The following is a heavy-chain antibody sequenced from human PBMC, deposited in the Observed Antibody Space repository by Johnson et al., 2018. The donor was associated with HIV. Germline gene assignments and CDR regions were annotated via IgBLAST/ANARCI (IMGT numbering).Heavy chain of an antibody. J-gene: IGHJ3*02. D-gene: IGHD5-24*01. CDR2: ISYDGSNK. Sequence: QMLLVESGGVVVQPGGSLRLSCAASGFTVSSYYMRWVRQAPGKGLEWVAVISYDGSNKYYADSVKGRFTISRDNSKNTLYLKMNSLRAEDTAVYYGASGGREMVTRGAFDIWGQGTVVTVSS. CDR3: ASGGREMVTRGAFDI. CDR1: GFTVSSYY. V-gene: IGHV3-30*14.